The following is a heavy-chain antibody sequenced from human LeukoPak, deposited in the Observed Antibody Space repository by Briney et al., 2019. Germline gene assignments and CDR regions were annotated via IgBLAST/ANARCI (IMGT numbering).Heavy chain of an antibody. CDR1: GRSFNNYY. V-gene: IGHV4-34*01. J-gene: IGHJ4*02. Sequence: SETLSLTCAIYGRSFNNYYWSWIRQPPGMGLEWIGEINHSGSTNYNPSLKSRVTISADKSKNQFSLRLSSVTAADTAVYYCAPYGSGFSVDDFWGQGTLVTVSS. D-gene: IGHD3-10*01. CDR2: INHSGST. CDR3: APYGSGFSVDDF.